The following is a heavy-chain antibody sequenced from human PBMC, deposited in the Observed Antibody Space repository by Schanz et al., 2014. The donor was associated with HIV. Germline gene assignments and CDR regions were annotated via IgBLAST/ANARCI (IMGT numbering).Heavy chain of an antibody. CDR1: GFTFSSYG. D-gene: IGHD6-19*01. V-gene: IGHV3-33*05. CDR2: ISYDGSNK. Sequence: QVQLVESGGGVVQPGRSLRLSCAVSGFTFSSYGIHWVRQAPGKGLEWVAVISYDGSNKKYADSVKGRFTISRDNSKNTLYLQMNSLRAEDTAVYYCARGRRGAVAGSSDYWGQGTLVTVSS. CDR3: ARGRRGAVAGSSDY. J-gene: IGHJ4*02.